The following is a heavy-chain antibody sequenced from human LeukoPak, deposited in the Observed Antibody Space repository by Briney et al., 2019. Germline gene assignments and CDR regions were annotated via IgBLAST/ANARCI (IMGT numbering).Heavy chain of an antibody. CDR2: MNPNSGNT. J-gene: IGHJ4*02. Sequence: VASVKVSCKASGGTFSSYAITWVRQATGQGLEWMGWMNPNSGNTGYAQKFQGRVTMTRNTSISTAYMELSSLRSEDTAVYYCAAVAAPFDYWGQGTLVTVSS. CDR1: GGTFSSYA. D-gene: IGHD6-19*01. CDR3: AAVAAPFDY. V-gene: IGHV1-8*02.